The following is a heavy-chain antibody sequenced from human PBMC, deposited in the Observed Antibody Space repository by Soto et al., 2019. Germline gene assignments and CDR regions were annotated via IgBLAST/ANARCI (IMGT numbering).Heavy chain of an antibody. CDR1: GGRFSSCS. V-gene: IGHV1-69*13. Sequence: SVRVSCTASGGRFSSCSMSWVRQAPGQGLEWMGGIIPIFGTANYAQKFQGRVTITADESTSTAYMELSSLRSEDTAVYYSARTSTYSSSYSCDYWGQGTLVTVSS. D-gene: IGHD6-6*01. CDR2: IIPIFGTA. J-gene: IGHJ4*02. CDR3: ARTSTYSSSYSCDY.